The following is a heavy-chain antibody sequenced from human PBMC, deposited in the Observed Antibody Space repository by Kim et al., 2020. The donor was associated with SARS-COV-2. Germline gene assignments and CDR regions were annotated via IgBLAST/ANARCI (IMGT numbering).Heavy chain of an antibody. CDR1: GGSISSYY. CDR3: ARGRQQLNYGMDV. V-gene: IGHV4-59*01. D-gene: IGHD6-13*01. CDR2: IYYSGST. Sequence: SETLSLTCTVSGGSISSYYWSWIRQPPGKGLEWIGYIYYSGSTNYNPSLKSRVTISVDTSKNQFSLKLSSVTAADTAVYYCARGRQQLNYGMDVWGQGTTVTVSS. J-gene: IGHJ6*02.